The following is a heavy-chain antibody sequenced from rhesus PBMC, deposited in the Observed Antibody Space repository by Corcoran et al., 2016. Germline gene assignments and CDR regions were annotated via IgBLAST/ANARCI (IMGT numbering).Heavy chain of an antibody. J-gene: IGHJ4*01. V-gene: IGHV4-169*01. D-gene: IGHD6-25*01. Sequence: QLQLQESGPGLVKPSETLSVTCAVSGGSISSSYWSWIRQAPGKGLEWIGYIYGSGSSTNYNPSLNSRFTLSVDTSKNQLSLKLSSVTAADTAVYYCARTKTGYSGSFHFDYWGQGVLVTVSS. CDR1: GGSISSSY. CDR2: IYGSGSST. CDR3: ARTKTGYSGSFHFDY.